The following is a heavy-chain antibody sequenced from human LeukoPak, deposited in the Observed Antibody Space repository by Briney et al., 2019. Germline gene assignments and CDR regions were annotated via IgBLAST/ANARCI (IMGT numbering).Heavy chain of an antibody. Sequence: SETLSLTCTVSGGSISSYYWSWIRQPAGKGLEWIGRIYTSGSTNYNPSLKSRVTMSVDTSKNQFSLKLSSVTAADTAVYYCARGRNIAARPYYFDYWGQGTLVTVSS. CDR3: ARGRNIAARPYYFDY. CDR2: IYTSGST. CDR1: GGSISSYY. D-gene: IGHD6-6*01. J-gene: IGHJ4*02. V-gene: IGHV4-4*07.